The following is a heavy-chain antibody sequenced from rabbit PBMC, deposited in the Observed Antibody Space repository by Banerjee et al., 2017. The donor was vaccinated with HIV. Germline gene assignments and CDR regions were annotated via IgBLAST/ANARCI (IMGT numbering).Heavy chain of an antibody. CDR3: AGNDYGDSAYPFNL. Sequence: QSLEEPGGDLVQPGASLTLTCKASGIDFSSYYYMSWVRQDPGRGLEWIGCIAIGSTNYTSWAPGRFTISRSSSTTVTLQMTRLTSADTATYFCAGNDYGDSAYPFNLWGPGTLVTVS. CDR2: IAIGST. V-gene: IGHV1S40*01. CDR1: GIDFSSYYY. J-gene: IGHJ4*01. D-gene: IGHD2-1*01.